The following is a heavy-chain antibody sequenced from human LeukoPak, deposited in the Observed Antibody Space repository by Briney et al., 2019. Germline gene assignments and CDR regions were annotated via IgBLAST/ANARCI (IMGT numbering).Heavy chain of an antibody. CDR2: IWYDGSNK. CDR1: GFTFSSYG. CDR3: AKDDYYDSSGYYPNFDY. V-gene: IGHV3-33*06. J-gene: IGHJ4*02. D-gene: IGHD3-22*01. Sequence: GGSLRLSCAASGFTFSSYGMHWVRQAPGKGLEWVAVIWYDGSNKYYADSVKGRFTIYRDNSKNTLYLQMNSLRAEDTAVYYCAKDDYYDSSGYYPNFDYWGQGTLVTVSS.